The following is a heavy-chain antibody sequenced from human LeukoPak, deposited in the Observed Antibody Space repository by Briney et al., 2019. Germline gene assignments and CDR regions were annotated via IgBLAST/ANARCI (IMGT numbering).Heavy chain of an antibody. Sequence: KASETLSLTCTVSGVSVRSADYYWSWIRQTPEKGLEWIGHMYHTGSSIYNPSLKSRVSISLDTSKNDFSLRLSFVTAADTGMYYCARASTIVGATNLDYWGQGTLVTVSS. CDR3: ARASTIVGATNLDY. V-gene: IGHV4-61*03. CDR2: MYHTGSS. J-gene: IGHJ4*02. D-gene: IGHD1-26*01. CDR1: GVSVRSADYY.